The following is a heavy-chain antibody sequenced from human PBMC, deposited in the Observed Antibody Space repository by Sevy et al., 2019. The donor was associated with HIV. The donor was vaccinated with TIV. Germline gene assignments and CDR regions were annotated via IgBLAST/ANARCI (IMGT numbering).Heavy chain of an antibody. J-gene: IGHJ3*02. CDR2: ISYDGSNK. CDR3: ARLPPARAFDI. D-gene: IGHD6-6*01. Sequence: GGSLRLSCAASGFTFSSYAMHWVRQAPGKGLEWVAVISYDGSNKYYADSVKGRFTISRDNSKNTLYLQMNSLTTEDTAVYYCARLPPARAFDIWGQGTLVTVSS. CDR1: GFTFSSYA. V-gene: IGHV3-30*04.